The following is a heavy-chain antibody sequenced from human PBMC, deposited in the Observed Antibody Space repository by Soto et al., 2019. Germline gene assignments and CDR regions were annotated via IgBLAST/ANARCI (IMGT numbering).Heavy chain of an antibody. CDR3: AKGEYSSPSGKLDY. CDR1: GFTFSSYG. Sequence: PGGSLRLSCAASGFTFSSYGMHWVRQAPGKGLEWVAVISYDGSNKYYADSVKGRFTISRDNSKNTLYLQMNSLRAEDTAVYYCAKGEYSSPSGKLDYWGQGTLVTVSS. V-gene: IGHV3-30*18. CDR2: ISYDGSNK. J-gene: IGHJ4*02. D-gene: IGHD6-6*01.